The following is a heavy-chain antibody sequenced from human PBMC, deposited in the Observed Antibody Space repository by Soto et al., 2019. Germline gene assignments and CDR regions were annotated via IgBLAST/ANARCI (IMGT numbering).Heavy chain of an antibody. D-gene: IGHD6-13*01. CDR2: INHSGTT. V-gene: IGHV4-34*01. Sequence: SDTLSLTCAVYGVSFSNYYWNWIRQPPGKGLEWIGEINHSGTTNYNPSLKSRVTISVDTSKNQFSLKLNSVTAADTAVYYCASFIAAGDIFFHYWGQGTPVTVS. J-gene: IGHJ4*02. CDR1: GVSFSNYY. CDR3: ASFIAAGDIFFHY.